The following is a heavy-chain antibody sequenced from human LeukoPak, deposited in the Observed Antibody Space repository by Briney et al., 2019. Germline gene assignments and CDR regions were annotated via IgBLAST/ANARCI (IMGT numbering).Heavy chain of an antibody. J-gene: IGHJ1*01. D-gene: IGHD6-19*01. V-gene: IGHV3-30*18. CDR2: ISYDGSNK. CDR1: GFTFSSYG. CDR3: AKDQFSSGFEYFQH. Sequence: QTGGSLRLSCAASGFTFSSYGMHWVRQAPGKGLERVAVISYDGSNKYYADSVKGRFTISRDNSKNTLYLQMNSLRPEDTAVYYCAKDQFSSGFEYFQHWGQGTLVTVSS.